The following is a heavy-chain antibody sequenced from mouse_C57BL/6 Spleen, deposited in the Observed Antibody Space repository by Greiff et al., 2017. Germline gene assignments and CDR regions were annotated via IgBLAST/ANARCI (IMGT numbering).Heavy chain of an antibody. J-gene: IGHJ3*01. CDR1: GFTFSSYT. Sequence: EVQGVESGGGLVKPGGSLKLSCAASGFTFSSYTMSWVRQTPEKRLEWVATISGGGGNTYYPDSVKGRFTISRDNAKNTLYLQMSSLRSEDTALYYCARHDGYYPYWGQGTLVTVSA. CDR2: ISGGGGNT. V-gene: IGHV5-9*01. D-gene: IGHD2-3*01. CDR3: ARHDGYYPY.